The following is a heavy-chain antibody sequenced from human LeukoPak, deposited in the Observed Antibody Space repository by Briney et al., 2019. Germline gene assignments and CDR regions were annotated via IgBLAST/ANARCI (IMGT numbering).Heavy chain of an antibody. Sequence: PGGSLRLSCAASGFTVSRYWMTWVRQAPGKGLEWGANIKEDGSENSYVESVKGGFTISRHNAKNSLYLQLNRLRAEDTAVYFCARQRYSDYWGQGTLVTVSS. CDR3: ARQRYSDY. V-gene: IGHV3-7*01. CDR1: GFTVSRYW. D-gene: IGHD1-1*01. CDR2: IKEDGSEN. J-gene: IGHJ4*02.